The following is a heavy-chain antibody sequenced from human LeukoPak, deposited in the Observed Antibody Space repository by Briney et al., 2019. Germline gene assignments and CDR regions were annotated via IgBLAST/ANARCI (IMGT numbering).Heavy chain of an antibody. CDR1: GGSISSYY. D-gene: IGHD3-3*01. CDR3: ARDPSFWSGYYSPAFDI. J-gene: IGHJ3*02. CDR2: IYYSGST. Sequence: SETLSLTCIVSGGSISSYYWSWIRQPPGKGLEWIGYIYYSGSTNYNPSLKSRVTISVDTSKNQFSLKLSSVTAADTAVYYCARDPSFWSGYYSPAFDIWGQGTMVTVSS. V-gene: IGHV4-59*01.